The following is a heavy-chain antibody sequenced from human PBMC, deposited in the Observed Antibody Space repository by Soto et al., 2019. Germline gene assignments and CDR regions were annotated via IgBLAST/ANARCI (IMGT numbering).Heavy chain of an antibody. CDR2: IIPIFGTA. Sequence: QVQLVQSGAEVKKPGSSVKVSCKASGGTFSSYAISWVRQAPGQGLEWMGGIIPIFGTANYAQKFQGRVTITAAESTSTGYMELSSLRSEDTAVYYCPGLEGYSYGADFDSWGQGTLVTVSS. V-gene: IGHV1-69*12. D-gene: IGHD5-18*01. CDR3: PGLEGYSYGADFDS. J-gene: IGHJ4*02. CDR1: GGTFSSYA.